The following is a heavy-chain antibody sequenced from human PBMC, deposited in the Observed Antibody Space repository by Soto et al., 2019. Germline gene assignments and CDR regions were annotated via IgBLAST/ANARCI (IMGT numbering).Heavy chain of an antibody. V-gene: IGHV3-23*01. D-gene: IGHD2-15*01. CDR3: AKDTCSGGTCYFDC. CDR2: ISGSGGNT. CDR1: GFTSSSYA. J-gene: IGHJ4*02. Sequence: PGGSLRLSCAASGFTSSSYAMNWVRQAPGKGLEWVSVISGSGGNTDYADSVKGRFTISRDNSKNTLYLQMNTLRAEDTAVYFCAKDTCSGGTCYFDCWGRGTLVTVSS.